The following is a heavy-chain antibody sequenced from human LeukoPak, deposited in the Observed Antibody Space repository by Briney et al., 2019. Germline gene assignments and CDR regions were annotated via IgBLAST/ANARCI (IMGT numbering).Heavy chain of an antibody. V-gene: IGHV4-30-2*01. D-gene: IGHD3-22*01. CDR2: IYHSGST. J-gene: IGHJ3*02. Sequence: SETLSLTCAVSGGSTSSGGYSWSWIRQPPGKGLEWIGYIYHSGSTYYNPSLKSRVTISVDRSKNQFSLKLSSVTAADTAVYYCATERGYYYDSSGYSPGALDIWGQGTMVTVSS. CDR3: ATERGYYYDSSGYSPGALDI. CDR1: GGSTSSGGYS.